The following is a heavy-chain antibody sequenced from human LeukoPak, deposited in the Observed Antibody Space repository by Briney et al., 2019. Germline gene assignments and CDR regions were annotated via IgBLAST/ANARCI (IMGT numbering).Heavy chain of an antibody. CDR1: GGSISSYC. V-gene: IGHV4-59*08. CDR3: ARRRLNYDSSGYTTTYFDY. Sequence: PSETLSLTCTVSGGSISSYCWSWIRQPPGKGLEWIGYIFYSGSTNYNPSLKSRVTISVDTSKNQFSLKLSFVTAADTAVYYCARRRLNYDSSGYTTTYFDYWGQGTLVTVSS. J-gene: IGHJ4*02. CDR2: IFYSGST. D-gene: IGHD3-22*01.